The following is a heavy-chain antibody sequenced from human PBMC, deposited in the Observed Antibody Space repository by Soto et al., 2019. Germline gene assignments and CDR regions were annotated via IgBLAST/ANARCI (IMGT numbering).Heavy chain of an antibody. Sequence: PSETLSLTCPVSGGSISSGGYYWSWIRQHPGKGLEWIGYIYYSGSTYYNPSLKSRVTISVDTSKNQFSLKLSSVTAADTAVYYCARVIGEGYYYDSSGYYWSYGMDVWGQGTTVTVSS. D-gene: IGHD3-22*01. CDR1: GGSISSGGYY. CDR3: ARVIGEGYYYDSSGYYWSYGMDV. CDR2: IYYSGST. J-gene: IGHJ6*02. V-gene: IGHV4-31*03.